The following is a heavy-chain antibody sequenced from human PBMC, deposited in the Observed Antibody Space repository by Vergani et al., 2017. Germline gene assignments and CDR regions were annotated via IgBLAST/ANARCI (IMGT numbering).Heavy chain of an antibody. D-gene: IGHD3-10*01. Sequence: EEQLVESGGNLVQPGGSLRLSCAGSGFPFHIYRMSWVRQAPGKGLEWVANIKQDGSETYYADSVKGRLTISRDNAKNTLYLQLNSLRAEDTGVYYCARDSYFGSRMHSDYYGLDVWGQGTTVTVSS. CDR2: IKQDGSET. V-gene: IGHV3-7*01. J-gene: IGHJ6*02. CDR1: GFPFHIYR. CDR3: ARDSYFGSRMHSDYYGLDV.